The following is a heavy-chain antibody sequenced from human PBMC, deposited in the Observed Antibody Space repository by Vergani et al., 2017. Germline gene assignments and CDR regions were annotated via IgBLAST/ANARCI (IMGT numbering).Heavy chain of an antibody. CDR2: LSTTGGA. V-gene: IGHV4-59*02. Sequence: QAQLQESGPGLVKPSETLSLTCHVFGVSVTDYNCNWIRQAPGKGLEWIGSLSTTGGATHASHNPSLKSRVSISVDTSKSQFSLKLSSVTAADTAVYYCARGGDSSSWLRGLGLFDYWGQGTLVTVSS. D-gene: IGHD6-13*01. CDR1: GVSVTDYN. CDR3: ARGGDSSSWLRGLGLFDY. J-gene: IGHJ4*02.